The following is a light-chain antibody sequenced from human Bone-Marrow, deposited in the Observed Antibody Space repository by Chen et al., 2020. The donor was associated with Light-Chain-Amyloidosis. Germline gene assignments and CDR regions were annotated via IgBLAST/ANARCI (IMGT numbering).Light chain of an antibody. Sequence: DIVMTQSPLSLPVTPGEPASLSCRSSQSLLHSNVYNYLDWYLQKPGQSPQLLIYLGSNRASGVPDRFSGSGSGTDFTLKISRVEAEDVGVYYCMQALQTPRTFGQGTKVEIK. V-gene: IGKV2-28*01. CDR1: QSLLHSNVYNY. CDR2: LGS. CDR3: MQALQTPRT. J-gene: IGKJ1*01.